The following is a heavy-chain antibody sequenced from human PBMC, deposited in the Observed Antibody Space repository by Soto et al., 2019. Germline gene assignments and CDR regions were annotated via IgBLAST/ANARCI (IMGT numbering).Heavy chain of an antibody. V-gene: IGHV3-21*01. CDR3: ARVVCSGGSCQSDY. D-gene: IGHD2-15*01. CDR2: ISSSSSYI. CDR1: GVTFSSYS. Sequence: GGSLRLSCAASGVTFSSYSMNWVRQAPGKGLEWVSSISSSSSYIYYADSVKGRFTISRDNAKNSLYLQMNSLRAEDTAVYYCARVVCSGGSCQSDYWGQGTLVTVSS. J-gene: IGHJ4*02.